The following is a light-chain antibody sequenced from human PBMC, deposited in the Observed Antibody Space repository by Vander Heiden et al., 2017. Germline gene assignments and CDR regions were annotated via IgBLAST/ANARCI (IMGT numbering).Light chain of an antibody. CDR1: QDSSNY. J-gene: IGKJ5*01. Sequence: DIQMIPSPSSLSASVGDKVTITCQESQDSSNYLNWYQQKPGKAPKLLIYDAANVETGVPARFSGSGSGTDFTFTISSLQPEDIATYYCQQYDNLPRTFGQGTRLEIK. CDR2: DAA. V-gene: IGKV1-33*01. CDR3: QQYDNLPRT.